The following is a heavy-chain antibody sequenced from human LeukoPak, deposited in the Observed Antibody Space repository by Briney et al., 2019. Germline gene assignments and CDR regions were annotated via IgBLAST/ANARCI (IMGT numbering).Heavy chain of an antibody. Sequence: GGSLRLSCAASGFTFNNYAMSWVRQAPGKGLEWVAAISGNGGRTYYRDSVKGRFTISRDNPKNTLYLLMNGLSAEDTALYCCAKEQTSSGYFDYWGQGTLVTVSS. CDR3: AKEQTSSGYFDY. D-gene: IGHD3-10*01. CDR1: GFTFNNYA. CDR2: ISGNGGRT. V-gene: IGHV3-23*01. J-gene: IGHJ4*02.